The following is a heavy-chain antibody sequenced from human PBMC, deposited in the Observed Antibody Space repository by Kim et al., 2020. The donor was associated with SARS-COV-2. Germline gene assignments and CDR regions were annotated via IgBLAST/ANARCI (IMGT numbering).Heavy chain of an antibody. CDR3: AKGSGWYPHFDY. D-gene: IGHD6-19*01. J-gene: IGHJ4*02. Sequence: YHADAVKGRFSCSRDNSKNALDLQMNSLTVDDTAIYYCAKGSGWYPHFDYWAQGTLVTVSS. V-gene: IGHV3-23*05.